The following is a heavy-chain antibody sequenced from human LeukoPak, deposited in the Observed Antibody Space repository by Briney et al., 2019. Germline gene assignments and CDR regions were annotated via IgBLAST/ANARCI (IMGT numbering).Heavy chain of an antibody. J-gene: IGHJ5*02. Sequence: WGSLRLSCAASGCTFSSYWMSWVRQAPGKGLEWVASIKQDGSEKYCVDSVKGRFTISRDNANNSLYLQMNSLRADDTAVYYCVRDIGLRKAAPPGWFDPWGQGALVTVSS. CDR3: VRDIGLRKAAPPGWFDP. CDR1: GCTFSSYW. D-gene: IGHD6-6*01. V-gene: IGHV3-7*01. CDR2: IKQDGSEK.